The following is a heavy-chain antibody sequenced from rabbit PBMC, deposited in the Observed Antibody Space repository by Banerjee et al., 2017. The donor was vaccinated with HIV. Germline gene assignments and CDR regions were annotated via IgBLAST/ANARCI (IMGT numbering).Heavy chain of an antibody. CDR3: ARDLAGVIGWNFGW. D-gene: IGHD4-1*01. J-gene: IGHJ6*01. CDR1: GFDFSSNA. V-gene: IGHV1S47*01. CDR2: IYTGSGNT. Sequence: QEQLVESGGGLVQPEGSLTLTCKASGFDFSSNAMCWVRQAPGKGPEWIACIYTGSGNTYYASWAKGRFTISKASWTTVTLQMTSLTAADTAIYFCARDLAGVIGWNFGWWGPGTLVTVS.